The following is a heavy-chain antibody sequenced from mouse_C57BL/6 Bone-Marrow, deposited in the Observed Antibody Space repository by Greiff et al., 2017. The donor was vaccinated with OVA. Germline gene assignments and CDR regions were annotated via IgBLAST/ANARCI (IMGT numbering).Heavy chain of an antibody. V-gene: IGHV1-52*01. Sequence: QVQLQQPGAELVRPGSSVKLSCKASGYTFTSYWMHWVKQRPIQGLEWIGNIDPSDSETHYNQKFKDKATLTVDKSSSTAYMQLSSLTSEDAAVYDCARDYDAMDYWGQGTSVTVSS. J-gene: IGHJ4*01. CDR2: IDPSDSET. CDR1: GYTFTSYW. CDR3: ARDYDAMDY.